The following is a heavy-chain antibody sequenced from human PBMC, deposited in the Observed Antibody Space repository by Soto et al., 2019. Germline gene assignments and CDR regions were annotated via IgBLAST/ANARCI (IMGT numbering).Heavy chain of an antibody. J-gene: IGHJ6*02. CDR1: GFTFSSYA. Sequence: PGGSLRLSCAASGFTFSSYAMSWVRQAPGKGLEWVSFISGSGGATYYADSVKGRFTISRDNSKNKLYLQMNSLRAEDTAVYYCAKNQGYDRTPMGYGMDVWGQGTTVTVSS. CDR2: ISGSGGAT. V-gene: IGHV3-23*01. CDR3: AKNQGYDRTPMGYGMDV. D-gene: IGHD3-22*01.